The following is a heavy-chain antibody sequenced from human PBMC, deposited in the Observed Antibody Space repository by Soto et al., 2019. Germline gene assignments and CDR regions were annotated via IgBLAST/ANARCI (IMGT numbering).Heavy chain of an antibody. CDR1: GGSISSGGYY. D-gene: IGHD3-22*01. J-gene: IGHJ1*01. Sequence: QVQLQESGPGLVKPSQTLSLTCTVSGGSISSGGYYWGWIRQHPGKGLGGIGYIYYSGSTYYNPSLKSRVTISVDTSKNQFSLKLSSVTAADTAVYYCAIYDSSGSRGFQHWGQGTLVTVSS. CDR2: IYYSGST. CDR3: AIYDSSGSRGFQH. V-gene: IGHV4-31*03.